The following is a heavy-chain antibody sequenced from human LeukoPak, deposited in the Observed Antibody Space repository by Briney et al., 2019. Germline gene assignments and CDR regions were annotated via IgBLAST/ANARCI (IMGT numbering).Heavy chain of an antibody. CDR1: GSPFSSGYY. J-gene: IGHJ3*02. V-gene: IGHV4-38-2*02. Sequence: SETLSLICTVSGSPFSSGYYWGWIRQPPGKGLEWIGSIYHTGNIYYNPSLKSRVTISVDTSKHQFSLKLSSVTAADTAVYYCARDGPQYGSGSYSHNAFDIWGQGTMVTVSS. D-gene: IGHD3-10*01. CDR2: IYHTGNI. CDR3: ARDGPQYGSGSYSHNAFDI.